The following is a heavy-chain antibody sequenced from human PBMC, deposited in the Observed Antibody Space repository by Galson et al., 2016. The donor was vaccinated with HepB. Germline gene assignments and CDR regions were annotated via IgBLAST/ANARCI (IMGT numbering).Heavy chain of an antibody. D-gene: IGHD1-26*01. CDR3: ARDQHGSYMPH. V-gene: IGHV4-61*01. J-gene: IGHJ4*02. Sequence: SETLSLTCTVSGGSLSSDNYFWSRVRQPPGKGLEWIGFIQDTGNTNCNPSLKSRVTISIDRSKNQSPLKLSSVTAADTAVYYCARDQHGSYMPHWGLGTLVTVSS. CDR2: IQDTGNT. CDR1: GGSLSSDNYF.